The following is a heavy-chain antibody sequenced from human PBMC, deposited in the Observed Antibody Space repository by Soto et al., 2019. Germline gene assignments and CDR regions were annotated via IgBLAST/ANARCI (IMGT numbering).Heavy chain of an antibody. D-gene: IGHD3-3*01. J-gene: IGHJ6*02. CDR3: ARSPYDFLSGYYHHRYYYYGMDV. Sequence: PGGSLRLSCAASGFTFSSYDMHWVRQATGKGLEWVSAIGTAGDTYYPGSVKGRFTISRENAKNSLYLQMNSLRAEDTAVYYCARSPYDFLSGYYHHRYYYYGMDVWGQGTTVTVSS. CDR1: GFTFSSYD. V-gene: IGHV3-13*01. CDR2: IGTAGDT.